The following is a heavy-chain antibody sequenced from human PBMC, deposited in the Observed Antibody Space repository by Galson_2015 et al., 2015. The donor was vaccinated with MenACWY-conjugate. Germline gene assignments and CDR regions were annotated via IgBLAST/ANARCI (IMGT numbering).Heavy chain of an antibody. Sequence: SLRLSCAASGFTFSSYSMNWVRQAPGKGLEWVSYISSSSSTIYYADSVKGRFTISRDNAKNSLYLQMNSLRDEDTAVCYCARDENQWLLLSNAFDIWGQGTMVTVSS. V-gene: IGHV3-48*02. J-gene: IGHJ3*02. CDR3: ARDENQWLLLSNAFDI. D-gene: IGHD3-22*01. CDR1: GFTFSSYS. CDR2: ISSSSSTI.